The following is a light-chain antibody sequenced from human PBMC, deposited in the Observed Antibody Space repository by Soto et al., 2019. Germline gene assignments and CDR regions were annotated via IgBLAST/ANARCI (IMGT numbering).Light chain of an antibody. Sequence: QPVLTQSPSASASLGASVKLTCTLSSGHSDYAIAWHQQQPEKGPRYLMNLNSDGIHTKGDGIPDRFSGSSSGAERYLTISSLQSEDEADYYCQTWGTGPVIFGGGTQLTVL. CDR3: QTWGTGPVI. V-gene: IGLV4-69*01. CDR1: SGHSDYA. J-gene: IGLJ2*01. CDR2: LNSDGIH.